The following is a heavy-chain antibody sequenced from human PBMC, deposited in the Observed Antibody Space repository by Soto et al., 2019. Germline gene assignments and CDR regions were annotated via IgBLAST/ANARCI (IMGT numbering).Heavy chain of an antibody. D-gene: IGHD1-26*01. Sequence: VQLVESGGGLVQPGGSLRLSCTASGFIFNNYEMNWVRQAPGKGLEWVSYISSSGSTTHYADSVRGRFTISRDNAEDSLYLQMNSLRAEDTAVYYCAKEATSINNFDYWGQGTLVTVSA. V-gene: IGHV3-48*03. CDR1: GFIFNNYE. CDR2: ISSSGSTT. CDR3: AKEATSINNFDY. J-gene: IGHJ4*02.